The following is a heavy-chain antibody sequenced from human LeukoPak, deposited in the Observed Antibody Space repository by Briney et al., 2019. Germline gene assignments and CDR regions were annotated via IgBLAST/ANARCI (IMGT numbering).Heavy chain of an antibody. CDR1: VFTFSPYI. D-gene: IGHD3-22*01. CDR3: AKEGAVYDSSGRAGAFDI. CDR2: IIRIITYI. Sequence: GGSLRVSCAASVFTFSPYIMNWVRQAPAKGLEWVSSIIRIITYIFYAHSLKGRFTLSRDNAKKSLYLRMNSLRADDTAVYYCAKEGAVYDSSGRAGAFDIWGQGTMVTVSS. J-gene: IGHJ3*02. V-gene: IGHV3-21*01.